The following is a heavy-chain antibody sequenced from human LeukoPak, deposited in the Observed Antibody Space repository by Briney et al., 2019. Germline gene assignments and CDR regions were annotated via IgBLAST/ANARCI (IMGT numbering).Heavy chain of an antibody. Sequence: PSETLSLTCTVSGGSISSYYWTWIRQPPGKGLDWIGYIYSSGSTSYNPSLKSRVTISVDTSKNQFSLKLSSVTAADTAVYYCARGRAYYDSTGFYYWGQGTLVTVSS. CDR2: IYSSGST. V-gene: IGHV4-59*08. CDR1: GGSISSYY. CDR3: ARGRAYYDSTGFYY. J-gene: IGHJ4*02. D-gene: IGHD3-22*01.